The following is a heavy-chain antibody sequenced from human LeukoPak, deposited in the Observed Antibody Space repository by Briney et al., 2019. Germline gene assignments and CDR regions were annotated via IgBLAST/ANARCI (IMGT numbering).Heavy chain of an antibody. CDR2: MNPNSGNT. J-gene: IGHJ6*03. CDR3: ARTVTDYYYYYMDV. V-gene: IGHV1-8*01. CDR1: GYTFTSYD. D-gene: IGHD4-17*01. Sequence: ASVKVSCKASGYTFTSYDINWVRQATGQGLEWMGWMNPNSGNTGYAQKFQGRVTMTRNTSISTAYMELSSLGSEDTAVYYCARTVTDYYYYYMDVWGKGTTVTISS.